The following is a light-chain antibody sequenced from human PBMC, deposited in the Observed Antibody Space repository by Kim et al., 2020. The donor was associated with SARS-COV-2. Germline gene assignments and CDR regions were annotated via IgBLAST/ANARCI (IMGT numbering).Light chain of an antibody. V-gene: IGLV4-69*01. CDR1: SAYSTYA. Sequence: ASVTLTCTLSSAYSTYAIAWHQQQPQKGPRFLMKVNSDGSHTKGDWIPDRFSGSSSGAERYLTISSLQSEDEADYYCQTWATGIHVFGSGTKVTVL. CDR2: VNSDGSH. CDR3: QTWATGIHV. J-gene: IGLJ1*01.